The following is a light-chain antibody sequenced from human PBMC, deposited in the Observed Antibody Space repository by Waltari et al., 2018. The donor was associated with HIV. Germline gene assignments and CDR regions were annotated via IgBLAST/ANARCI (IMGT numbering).Light chain of an antibody. CDR3: CSYAGSSTSVV. J-gene: IGLJ2*01. CDR1: SSDVGSYNL. CDR2: EVN. Sequence: QSALTQPASVSGSPGQSITISCTGTSSDVGSYNLVSWYQQHPGKAPKLMIYEVNKRPSGASNRFSGYKSGNTASLTISGLQAEDETDYYCCSYAGSSTSVVFGGGTKLTVL. V-gene: IGLV2-23*02.